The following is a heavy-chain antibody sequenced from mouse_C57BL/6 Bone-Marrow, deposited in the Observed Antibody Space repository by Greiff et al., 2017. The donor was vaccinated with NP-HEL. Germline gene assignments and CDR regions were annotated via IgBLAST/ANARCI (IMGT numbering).Heavy chain of an antibody. CDR1: GYAFSSSW. CDR3: AREMVTTNYAMDY. CDR2: IYPGDGDT. D-gene: IGHD2-3*01. Sequence: VQVVESGPELVKPGASVKISCKASGYAFSSSWMNWVKQRPGKGLEWIGRIYPGDGDTNYNGKFKGKATLTADKSSSTAYMQLSSLTSEDSAVYFCAREMVTTNYAMDYWGQGTSVTVSS. V-gene: IGHV1-82*01. J-gene: IGHJ4*01.